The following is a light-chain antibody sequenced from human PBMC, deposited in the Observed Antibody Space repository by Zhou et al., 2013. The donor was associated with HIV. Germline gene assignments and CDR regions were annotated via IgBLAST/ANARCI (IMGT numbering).Light chain of an antibody. CDR2: GAS. CDR1: HIVDSNY. J-gene: IGKJ1*01. CDR3: QQYGSSPET. V-gene: IGKV3-20*01. Sequence: EIVLTQSPGTLSLSPGERATLSCRASHIVDSNYLAWYQHKPGQAPRLLIHGASSRATAIPDRFSGSGSGTDFTLTISRLEPEDFAVYFCQQYGSSPETFGQGTKVEIK.